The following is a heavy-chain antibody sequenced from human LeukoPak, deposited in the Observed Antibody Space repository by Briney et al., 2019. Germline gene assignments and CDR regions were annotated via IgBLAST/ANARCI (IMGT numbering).Heavy chain of an antibody. J-gene: IGHJ4*02. CDR2: INHSGST. D-gene: IGHD3-9*01. V-gene: IGHV4-34*01. CDR3: ARAEWGYDILTGYYPDRLFDY. CDR1: GGSFSGYY. Sequence: SETLSLTCAVYGGSFSGYYWSWIRQPPGKGLEWIGEINHSGSTNYNPSLKSRVTISVDTSKNQFSLKLSSVTAADTAVYYCARAEWGYDILTGYYPDRLFDYWGQGTLVTVSS.